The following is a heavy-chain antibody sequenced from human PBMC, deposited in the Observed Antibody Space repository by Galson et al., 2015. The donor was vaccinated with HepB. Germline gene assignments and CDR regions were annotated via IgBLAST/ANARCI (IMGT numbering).Heavy chain of an antibody. CDR3: ATDKGPEYASSGDYRYYYGMDV. V-gene: IGHV3-66*01. CDR2: IYSGGST. Sequence: SLRLSCAAAGFTVSSNYMSWVRQAPGKGLEWVSVIYSGGSTYYADSVKGRFTISTDNSKNTLYLQMNSLRAEDTAVYYCATDKGPEYASSGDYRYYYGMDVWGRGTTVTVSS. D-gene: IGHD3-22*01. J-gene: IGHJ6*02. CDR1: GFTVSSNY.